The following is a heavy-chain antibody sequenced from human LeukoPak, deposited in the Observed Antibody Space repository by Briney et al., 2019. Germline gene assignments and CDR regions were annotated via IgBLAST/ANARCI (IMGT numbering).Heavy chain of an antibody. D-gene: IGHD4-17*01. Sequence: PSETLSLTCAVYGGSFSGYYWSWIRQPPGKGLEWIGEINHSGSTNYNPSLKSRVTISVDTSKNQFSLKLSSVTAADTAVYYCARASDDYGDYSSDYWGQGTLVTVSS. CDR3: ARASDDYGDYSSDY. CDR2: INHSGST. CDR1: GGSFSGYY. V-gene: IGHV4-34*01. J-gene: IGHJ4*02.